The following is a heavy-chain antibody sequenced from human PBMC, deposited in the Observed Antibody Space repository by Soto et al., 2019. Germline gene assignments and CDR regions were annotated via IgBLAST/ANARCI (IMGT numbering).Heavy chain of an antibody. J-gene: IGHJ4*02. V-gene: IGHV1-69*02. Sequence: QVQLVQSGAEVKKPGSSVKVSCKASGGTFSSYTISWVRQAPGQGLEWMGRIIPILGIANYAQKFQGRVTITADKPTATAYMGLSSLGSEDTAVYYFARYLFGFVEMAKIANFDYWGQGTLVTVSS. CDR2: IIPILGIA. D-gene: IGHD3-10*01. CDR1: GGTFSSYT. CDR3: ARYLFGFVEMAKIANFDY.